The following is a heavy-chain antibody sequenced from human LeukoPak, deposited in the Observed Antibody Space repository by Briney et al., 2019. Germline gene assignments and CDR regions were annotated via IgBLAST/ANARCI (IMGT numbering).Heavy chain of an antibody. V-gene: IGHV4-61*01. Sequence: SETLSLTCTVSGGSASSYSHYWSWIRQPPGQGLEWIGYIHYSGSTSYNTSLKSRVTISVDTSKNQFSLKLGSVTAADTAVYYCARTRDGNSRCLDYWGQGTLVTVSS. CDR2: IHYSGST. J-gene: IGHJ4*02. CDR3: ARTRDGNSRCLDY. D-gene: IGHD5-24*01. CDR1: GGSASSYSHY.